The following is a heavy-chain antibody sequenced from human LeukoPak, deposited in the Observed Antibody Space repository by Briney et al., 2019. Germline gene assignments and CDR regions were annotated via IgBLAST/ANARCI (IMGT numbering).Heavy chain of an antibody. CDR3: ATGKDSSNVVYFDY. V-gene: IGHV1-69*04. D-gene: IGHD6-13*01. Sequence: GASVKVSRKASGGTFSSYAFSWGGQAPGQGVEWMGRIIPILGIANYAQKFQGRVTITADKSTSTAYMELSSLRSEDTAVYYCATGKDSSNVVYFDYWGQGTLVTVSS. J-gene: IGHJ4*02. CDR1: GGTFSSYA. CDR2: IIPILGIA.